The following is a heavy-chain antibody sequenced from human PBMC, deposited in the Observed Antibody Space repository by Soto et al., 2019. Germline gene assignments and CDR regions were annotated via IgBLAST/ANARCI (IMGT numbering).Heavy chain of an antibody. J-gene: IGHJ5*02. D-gene: IGHD2-15*01. Sequence: SETLSLTCTVSGGSISSYYWSWIRQPPGKGLEWIGYIYYSGSTNYNPSLKSRVTISVDTSKNQFSLKLSSVTAADTAVYYCARSMGLYCSGGSCYGGDWFDPWGQGTLVTVSS. CDR3: ARSMGLYCSGGSCYGGDWFDP. CDR1: GGSISSYY. V-gene: IGHV4-59*01. CDR2: IYYSGST.